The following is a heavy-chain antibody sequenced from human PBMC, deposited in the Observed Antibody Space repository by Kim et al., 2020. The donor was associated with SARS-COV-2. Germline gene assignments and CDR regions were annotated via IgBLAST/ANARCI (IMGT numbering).Heavy chain of an antibody. J-gene: IGHJ4*02. CDR3: AKALRDCSSTGCYFAVDY. CDR2: ISGSGGST. V-gene: IGHV3-23*01. D-gene: IGHD2-2*01. CDR1: GFTFSSYA. Sequence: GGSLRLSCAASGFTFSSYAMSWVRQAPGKGLEWVSAISGSGGSTYYADSVKGPFTISRDNSKNTLYLQMNSLRAEETAVYYCAKALRDCSSTGCYFAVDYWGQGALVTVSS.